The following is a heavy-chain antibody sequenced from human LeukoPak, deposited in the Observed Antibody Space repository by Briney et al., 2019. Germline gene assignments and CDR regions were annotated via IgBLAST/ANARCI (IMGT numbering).Heavy chain of an antibody. CDR1: GFTFSSYS. D-gene: IGHD3-10*01. CDR3: VRVTLYYYDSESYYFFEH. Sequence: SGGSLRLSCAASGFTFSSYSMNWVRQAPGKGLEWVSSISSSSSYIYYADSVKGRFTISRDNAKNSLYLQMNTLRVEDTAIYYCVRVTLYYYDSESYYFFEHWGQGTPVTASS. V-gene: IGHV3-21*01. J-gene: IGHJ4*02. CDR2: ISSSSSYI.